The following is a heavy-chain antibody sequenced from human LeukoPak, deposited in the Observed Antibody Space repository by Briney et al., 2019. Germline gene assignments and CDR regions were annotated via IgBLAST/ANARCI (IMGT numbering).Heavy chain of an antibody. D-gene: IGHD6-13*01. CDR1: GYTITDYY. J-gene: IGHJ5*02. V-gene: IGHV1-3*01. CDR3: ARPVPYYSSSWYGNWFDP. Sequence: ASVKVSCKASGYTITDYYLHWVRQAPGQRLEWMGWINAGSGNTKYSQKFQGRVTITRDTSASTAYMELSSLRSEDTAVYYCARPVPYYSSSWYGNWFDPWGQGTLVTVSS. CDR2: INAGSGNT.